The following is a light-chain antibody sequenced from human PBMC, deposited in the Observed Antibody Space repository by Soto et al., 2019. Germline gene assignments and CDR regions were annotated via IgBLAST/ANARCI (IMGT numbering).Light chain of an antibody. V-gene: IGKV3-15*01. CDR2: DAS. J-gene: IGKJ1*01. Sequence: ERVMTQSPATLSVSPGARATLSCRASQSISRNLAWYQQKPGQAPTFLIYDASTRAPGVRARFSGSGSGTEFTLAISSLQSEDYAVYYCQHYTSCPSWTFGQGNKVEIK. CDR1: QSISRN. CDR3: QHYTSCPSWT.